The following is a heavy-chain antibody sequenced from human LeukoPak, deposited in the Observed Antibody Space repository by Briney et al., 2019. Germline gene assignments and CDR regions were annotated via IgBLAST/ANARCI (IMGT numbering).Heavy chain of an antibody. CDR1: GFTFSSYA. Sequence: GGSLRLSCAASGFTFSSYAMSWARQAPAKGLEWVSGISGSGGHTYYADSVKGRFTISRDNSKNTLYLQMNSLRAEDTAVYYCAKGLSSSWVPGIAVAGGLDYWGQGTLVTVSS. CDR3: AKGLSSSWVPGIAVAGGLDY. D-gene: IGHD6-19*01. J-gene: IGHJ4*02. V-gene: IGHV3-23*01. CDR2: ISGSGGHT.